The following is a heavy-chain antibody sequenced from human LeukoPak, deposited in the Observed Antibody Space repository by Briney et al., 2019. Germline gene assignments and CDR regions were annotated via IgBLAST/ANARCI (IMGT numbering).Heavy chain of an antibody. CDR3: ARGGYYDILAGYSDTFDI. V-gene: IGHV4-34*01. CDR1: VGSFSGYY. D-gene: IGHD3-9*01. J-gene: IGHJ3*02. Sequence: SGTLSLTCAVYVGSFSGYYWTWVRQPPGKGLEWIGEINHSGRTNHNPSLKSRVTISVDPSKNQFSLKLSSVTAADTAVYYCARGGYYDILAGYSDTFDIWGQGTMVTVSS. CDR2: INHSGRT.